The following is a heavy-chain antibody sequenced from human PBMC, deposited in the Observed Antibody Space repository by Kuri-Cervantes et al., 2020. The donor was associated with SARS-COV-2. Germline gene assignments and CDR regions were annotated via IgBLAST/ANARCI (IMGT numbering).Heavy chain of an antibody. CDR3: ARLHRAQIWFDP. Sequence: GSLRLSCAASGFTFSSYAMSWVRQAPGKGLEWIGSIYYSGSTYYNPSLKSRVTISVDTSKNQFSLKLSSVTAADTAVYYCARLHRAQIWFDPWGQGTLVTVSS. J-gene: IGHJ5*02. CDR1: GFTFSSYA. CDR2: IYYSGST. V-gene: IGHV4-39*01.